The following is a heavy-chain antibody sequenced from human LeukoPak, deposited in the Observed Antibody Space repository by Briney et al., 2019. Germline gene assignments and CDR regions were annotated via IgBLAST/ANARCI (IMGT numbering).Heavy chain of an antibody. CDR3: ARGSSSSGGAFDI. V-gene: IGHV1-2*02. D-gene: IGHD6-6*01. CDR2: INPNSGGT. Sequence: ASVKVSCKASGYTFTGYYMHWVRQAPGQGLEWMGWINPNSGGTSYAQKFQGRVTMTRDTSISTAYMELSRLRSDDTAVYYCARGSSSSGGAFDIWGQGTMVTVSS. J-gene: IGHJ3*02. CDR1: GYTFTGYY.